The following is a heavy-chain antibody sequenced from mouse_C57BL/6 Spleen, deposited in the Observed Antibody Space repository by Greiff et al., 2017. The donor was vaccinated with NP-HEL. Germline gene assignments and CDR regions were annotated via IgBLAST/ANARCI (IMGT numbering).Heavy chain of an antibody. Sequence: VQLQQSGAELVKPGASVKLSCKASGYTFTSYWMHWVKQRPGQGLEWIGMIHPNSGSTNYNEKFKSKATLTVDKSSSTAYMQLSILTSEDSAVYYCARERGGFDYWGQGTTLTVSS. J-gene: IGHJ2*01. CDR3: ARERGGFDY. V-gene: IGHV1-64*01. CDR1: GYTFTSYW. CDR2: IHPNSGST.